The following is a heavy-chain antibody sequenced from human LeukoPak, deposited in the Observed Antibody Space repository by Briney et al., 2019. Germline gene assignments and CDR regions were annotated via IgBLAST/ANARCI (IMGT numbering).Heavy chain of an antibody. J-gene: IGHJ4*02. CDR2: INPSGGST. CDR1: GYTFTGYY. CDR3: ARVGSTGYFDY. V-gene: IGHV1-46*01. Sequence: ASVKVSCKASGYTFTGYYMHWVRQAPGQGLEWMGIINPSGGSTSYAQKFQGRVTMTRDTSTSTVYMELSSLRSEDTAVYYCARVGSTGYFDYWGQGTLVTVSS.